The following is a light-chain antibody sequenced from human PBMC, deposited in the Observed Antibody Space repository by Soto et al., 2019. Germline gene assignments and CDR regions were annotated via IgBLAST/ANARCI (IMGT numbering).Light chain of an antibody. CDR1: SSNIGNNY. Sequence: QSVLTQPPSVSAAPGQKVTISCSGSSSNIGNNYVSWFQQLPGTAPKLLIYDNHKRPSGIPARFSGSKSGTSATLGITGLQTGDEADYYCGTWDNSLSAGVFGTGTKVTVL. J-gene: IGLJ1*01. CDR3: GTWDNSLSAGV. CDR2: DNH. V-gene: IGLV1-51*01.